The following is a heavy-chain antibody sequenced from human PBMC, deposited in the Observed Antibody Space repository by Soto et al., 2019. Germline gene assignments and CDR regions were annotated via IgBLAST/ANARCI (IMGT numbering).Heavy chain of an antibody. CDR1: GFTFSSYA. CDR2: ISYDGSNK. D-gene: IGHD5-12*01. V-gene: IGHV3-30-3*01. J-gene: IGHJ4*02. Sequence: QVQLVESGGGVVQPGRSLRLSCAASGFTFSSYAMHWVRQAPGKGLEWVAVISYDGSNKYYADSVKGRFTISRDNSKNSLYLQMTSLRAEDTAVYYCARDNSGYDGGFDYWGQGTLVTVSS. CDR3: ARDNSGYDGGFDY.